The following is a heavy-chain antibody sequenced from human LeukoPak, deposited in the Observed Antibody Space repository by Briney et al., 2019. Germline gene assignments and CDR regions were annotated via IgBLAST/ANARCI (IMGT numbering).Heavy chain of an antibody. CDR3: AKDLLGYGDYYYYGMDV. J-gene: IGHJ6*02. Sequence: SGGSLRLSCAASGFTFSSYAMSWVRQAPGKGLEWVSAISGSGGSTYYADSVKGRFTISRDNSKNTLYLQMNSLRAEDTAVYYCAKDLLGYGDYYYYGMDVWGQGTTVTVSS. CDR2: ISGSGGST. V-gene: IGHV3-23*01. D-gene: IGHD3-16*01. CDR1: GFTFSSYA.